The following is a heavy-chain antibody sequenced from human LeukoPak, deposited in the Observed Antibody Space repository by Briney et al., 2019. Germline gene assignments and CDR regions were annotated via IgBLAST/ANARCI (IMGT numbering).Heavy chain of an antibody. D-gene: IGHD6-19*01. CDR3: ARERGSSFSVAGTLFSY. J-gene: IGHJ4*02. V-gene: IGHV1-2*02. Sequence: ASVKVSCKASGYTFTGYYMHWVRQAPGQGLEWMGWINPNSGGTNYAQKFQGRVTMTRDTSISTAYMELSRLRSDDTAVYYCARERGSSFSVAGTLFSYWGQGTLVTVSS. CDR1: GYTFTGYY. CDR2: INPNSGGT.